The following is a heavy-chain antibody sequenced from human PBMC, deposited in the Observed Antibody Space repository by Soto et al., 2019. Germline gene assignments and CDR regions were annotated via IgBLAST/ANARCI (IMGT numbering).Heavy chain of an antibody. V-gene: IGHV4-59*01. CDR2: IYYSGST. CDR3: ARCIAAAGTLGFDY. J-gene: IGHJ4*02. CDR1: GGSISSYY. Sequence: PSETLSLTCTVSGGSISSYYWSWIRQPPGKGLEWIGYIYYSGSTNYNPSLKSRVTISVDTSKNQFSLKLSSVTAADTAVYYCARCIAAAGTLGFDYWGQGTLVTVSS. D-gene: IGHD6-13*01.